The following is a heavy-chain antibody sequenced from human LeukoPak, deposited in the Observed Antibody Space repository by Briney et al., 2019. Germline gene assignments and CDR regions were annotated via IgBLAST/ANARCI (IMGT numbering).Heavy chain of an antibody. CDR2: IYWNDDK. CDR3: ARGPVFDY. V-gene: IGHV2-5*01. D-gene: IGHD1-14*01. CDR1: GFSLNTATVA. J-gene: IGHJ4*02. Sequence: SGPTLVNPTQTLTLTCTFSGFSLNTATVAVGWIRQPPGKALEWLALIYWNDDKRYIPSLKSRLTITRDTSKNQVVLTMTNMDPVDTATYYCARGPVFDYWGQGTLVTVSS.